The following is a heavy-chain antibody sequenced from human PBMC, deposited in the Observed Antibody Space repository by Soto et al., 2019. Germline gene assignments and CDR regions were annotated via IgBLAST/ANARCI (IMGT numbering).Heavy chain of an antibody. V-gene: IGHV3-23*01. CDR2: ISGSGGST. CDR1: GFTFSSYA. D-gene: IGHD4-4*01. J-gene: IGHJ6*02. CDR3: AKDGQATVTTYYYYYGMDV. Sequence: GGSLRLSCAASGFTFSSYAMSWVRQAPGKGLEWVSAISGSGGSTYYADSVKGRFTISRDNSKNTLYLQMNSLRAEDTAVYYCAKDGQATVTTYYYYYGMDVWGQGTTVTVSS.